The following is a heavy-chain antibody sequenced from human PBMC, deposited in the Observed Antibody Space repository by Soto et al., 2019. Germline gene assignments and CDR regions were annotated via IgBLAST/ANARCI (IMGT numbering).Heavy chain of an antibody. CDR3: TTDVGHYDFWSGYYPFDY. CDR2: IKSKTDGGTT. J-gene: IGHJ4*02. V-gene: IGHV3-15*01. Sequence: GVSLRLSCAASGFTFSNAWMSWVRQAPGKGLEWVGRIKSKTDGGTTDYAAPVKGRFTISRDDSKNTLYLQMNSLKTEDTAVYYCTTDVGHYDFWSGYYPFDYWGQGTLVTVSS. D-gene: IGHD3-3*01. CDR1: GFTFSNAW.